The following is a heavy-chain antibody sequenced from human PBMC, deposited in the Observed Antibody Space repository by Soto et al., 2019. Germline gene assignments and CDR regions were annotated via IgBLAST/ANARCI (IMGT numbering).Heavy chain of an antibody. J-gene: IGHJ4*02. CDR3: AKDLLVSTPSGYCISFPDFDY. CDR1: GGPFSSYA. Sequence: GGSLRLPCAASGGPFSSYAMSWVRQAPGKGLEWVSAISGSGGSTYYADSVKGRFTISRDNSKNTLYLQMNSLRAEDTAVYYCAKDLLVSTPSGYCISFPDFDYWGQGTLVTVSS. CDR2: ISGSGGST. D-gene: IGHD3-3*01. V-gene: IGHV3-23*01.